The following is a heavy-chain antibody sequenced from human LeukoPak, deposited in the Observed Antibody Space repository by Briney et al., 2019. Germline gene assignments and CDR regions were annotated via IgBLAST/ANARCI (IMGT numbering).Heavy chain of an antibody. CDR3: ARERRGIDRAFDI. J-gene: IGHJ3*02. CDR2: ITPFNGNT. V-gene: IGHV1-45*02. CDR1: GYTFTYRY. Sequence: GASVKVSCKASGYTFTYRYLHWVRQAPGQALEWMGWITPFNGNTNYAQKFQDRVTITRDRSMSTAYMELSSLRSEDTAMYYCARERRGIDRAFDIWGQGTMVTVSS. D-gene: IGHD2/OR15-2a*01.